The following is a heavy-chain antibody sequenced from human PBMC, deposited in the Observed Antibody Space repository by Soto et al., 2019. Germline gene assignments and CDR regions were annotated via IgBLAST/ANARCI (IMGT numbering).Heavy chain of an antibody. V-gene: IGHV3-23*01. CDR2: ISGSGATT. Sequence: GGSLRVSCAASGFPFSRYAMTWVRQAPGKGLEWVSGISGSGATTSYADSVKGRFTVSRDNSKNTLYLQMNSLRVEDTAVYHCAKLRYFDWSAYNWFEYWGQGT. CDR3: AKLRYFDWSAYNWFEY. J-gene: IGHJ5*01. CDR1: GFPFSRYA. D-gene: IGHD3-9*01.